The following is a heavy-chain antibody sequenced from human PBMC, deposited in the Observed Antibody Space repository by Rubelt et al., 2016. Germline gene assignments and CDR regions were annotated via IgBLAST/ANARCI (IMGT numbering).Heavy chain of an antibody. D-gene: IGHD2-15*01. CDR3: ASSHCSGGSCYLGDAFDI. Sequence: QVQLVQSGAEVKKPGSSVKVSCKASGGTFSSYAISWVRQAPGQGLEWMGGIIPILGIANYAQKFQGRVTITADKSTSTAYMELSSLRSEDTAVYYCASSHCSGGSCYLGDAFDIWGQGTMVTVSS. J-gene: IGHJ3*02. CDR2: IIPILGIA. V-gene: IGHV1-69*10. CDR1: GGTFSSYA.